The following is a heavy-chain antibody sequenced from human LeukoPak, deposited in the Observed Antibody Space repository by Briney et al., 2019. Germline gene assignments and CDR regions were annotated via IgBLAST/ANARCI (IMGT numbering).Heavy chain of an antibody. CDR1: GFTFSSYA. CDR3: ARDRVDYGFSIFDY. D-gene: IGHD4-17*01. Sequence: PGGSLRLSCAASGFTFSSYAMHWVRQAPGKGLEWVAVISYDGSNKYYADSVKGRFTISRDNSKNTLYPQMNSLRAEDTAVYYCARDRVDYGFSIFDYWGQGTLVTVSS. V-gene: IGHV3-30*04. CDR2: ISYDGSNK. J-gene: IGHJ4*02.